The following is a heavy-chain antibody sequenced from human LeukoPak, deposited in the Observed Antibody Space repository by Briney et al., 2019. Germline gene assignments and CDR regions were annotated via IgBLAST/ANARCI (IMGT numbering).Heavy chain of an antibody. CDR2: ISSNGGST. Sequence: GGSLRLSCSASGFTFSNYAMHWVRQAPGKGLEYVSAISSNGGSTYYADSVKGRFTISRDNSKNTLHLQMSSLRAEDTVVYYCVRGSAFGDLDSWGQGTLVTVSS. D-gene: IGHD3-10*01. CDR3: VRGSAFGDLDS. J-gene: IGHJ4*02. CDR1: GFTFSNYA. V-gene: IGHV3-64D*09.